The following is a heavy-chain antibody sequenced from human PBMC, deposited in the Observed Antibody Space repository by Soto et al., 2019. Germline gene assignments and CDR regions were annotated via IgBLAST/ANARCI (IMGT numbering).Heavy chain of an antibody. J-gene: IGHJ4*02. D-gene: IGHD2-8*01. CDR2: IYHSGST. CDR1: GYSISSGSS. Sequence: XETLSLTCAVSGYSISSGSSWGWFRQPPVKGLEWIGSIYHSGSTNYNPSLKSRVTMSVDTSKNQFSLKLSSVTAADTAVYYCARADCTNGVGYDFDYWGQGALVTGSS. CDR3: ARADCTNGVGYDFDY. V-gene: IGHV4-38-2*01.